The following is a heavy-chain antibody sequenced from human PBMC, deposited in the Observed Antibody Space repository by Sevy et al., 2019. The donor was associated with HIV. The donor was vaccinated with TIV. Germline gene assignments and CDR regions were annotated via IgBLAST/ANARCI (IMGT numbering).Heavy chain of an antibody. Sequence: GGSLRLSCAASGFTFNLYSMNWVRQAPGKGLEWVSSISGSSSYIFYADSVRGRFTISRDNAKNSLYLQMHSLRADDTGLDYLAEGEGCPPGGWFGHWGQGTLVTVSS. CDR1: GFTFNLYS. D-gene: IGHD3-16*01. J-gene: IGHJ5*02. V-gene: IGHV3-21*04. CDR3: AEGEGCPPGGWFGH. CDR2: ISGSSSYI.